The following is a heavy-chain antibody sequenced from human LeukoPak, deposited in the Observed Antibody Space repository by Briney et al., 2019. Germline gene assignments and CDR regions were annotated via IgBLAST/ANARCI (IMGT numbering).Heavy chain of an antibody. CDR1: GASISSGSSY. V-gene: IGHV4-61*01. D-gene: IGHD3-9*01. CDR3: ARVTGYMIEDYFDY. CDR2: IYYSGST. J-gene: IGHJ4*02. Sequence: SETLSLTCTVSGASISSGSSYWSWIRQPPGKGLEWIGYIYYSGSTNYNPSLKSRVTISVDTSKNQFSLKLRSVTAADTAVYYCARVTGYMIEDYFDYWGQGILVTVSP.